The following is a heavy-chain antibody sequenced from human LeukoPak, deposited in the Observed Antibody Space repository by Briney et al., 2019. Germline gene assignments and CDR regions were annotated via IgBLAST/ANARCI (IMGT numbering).Heavy chain of an antibody. CDR2: ISGSGGST. V-gene: IGHV3-23*01. Sequence: PGGSLRLSCAASGFTFSSYGMSWVRQAPGKGLEWVSAISGSGGSTYYADSVKGRFTISRDNSKNTLYLQMNSLRAEDTAVYYCARDVGYGDSLSYDYWGQGTLVTVSS. D-gene: IGHD4-17*01. CDR1: GFTFSSYG. CDR3: ARDVGYGDSLSYDY. J-gene: IGHJ4*02.